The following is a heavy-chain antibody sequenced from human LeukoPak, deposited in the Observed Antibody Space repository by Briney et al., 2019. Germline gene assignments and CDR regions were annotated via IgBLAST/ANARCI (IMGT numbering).Heavy chain of an antibody. Sequence: SETLSLTCTVSGGSISSYYWSWIRQPAGKGLEWIGRIYTSGSTNYNPSLKSRVTMSVDTSKNQFSLKLSSVTAADTAVYYCARDQTRYCSRTRCYDGRYYYYMDVWGKGTTVTISS. J-gene: IGHJ6*03. CDR1: GGSISSYY. CDR2: IYTSGST. V-gene: IGHV4-4*07. D-gene: IGHD2-2*01. CDR3: ARDQTRYCSRTRCYDGRYYYYMDV.